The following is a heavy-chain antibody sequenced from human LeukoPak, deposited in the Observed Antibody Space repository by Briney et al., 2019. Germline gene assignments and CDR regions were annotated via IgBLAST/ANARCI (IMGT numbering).Heavy chain of an antibody. CDR2: IYTSGST. J-gene: IGHJ5*02. CDR1: GCSISSGSYY. D-gene: IGHD3-22*01. V-gene: IGHV4-61*02. Sequence: SETLSLTCTVSGCSISSGSYYWSWIRQPAGKGLEWIGRIYTSGSTNYNPSLKSRVTISVDTSKNQFSLKLSSVTAADTAVYYCARAEGGYYDSSGDYWFDPWGQGTLVTVSS. CDR3: ARAEGGYYDSSGDYWFDP.